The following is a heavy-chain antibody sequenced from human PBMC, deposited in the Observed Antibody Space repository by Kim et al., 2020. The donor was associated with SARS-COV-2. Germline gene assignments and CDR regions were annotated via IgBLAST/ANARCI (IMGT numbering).Heavy chain of an antibody. CDR2: ISGSGGST. J-gene: IGHJ4*02. CDR3: AKEPLDLVLYYFDY. V-gene: IGHV3-23*01. D-gene: IGHD2-8*02. CDR1: GSTFSSYA. Sequence: GGSLRLSCAASGSTFSSYAMSWVRQAPGKGLEWVSAISGSGGSTYYADSGKGRFTISSDNSKNTLYLQMNSLRAEDTAVYYCAKEPLDLVLYYFDYWGQGTLVTVSS.